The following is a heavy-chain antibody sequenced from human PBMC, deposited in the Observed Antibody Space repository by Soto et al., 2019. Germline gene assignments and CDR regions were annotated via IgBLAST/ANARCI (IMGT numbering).Heavy chain of an antibody. J-gene: IGHJ4*02. CDR2: IGSGGGTI. D-gene: IGHD3-3*01. CDR1: GFTFSDYY. Sequence: PVGSLRLSCAASGFTFSDYYMTWIRQAPGKGLEWVSYIGSGGGTIYYADSVKGRFTISSDNAKNSLYLQMNSLRAEDTAVYYCARRRDFLDSWGQGTLVTVSS. V-gene: IGHV3-11*01. CDR3: ARRRDFLDS.